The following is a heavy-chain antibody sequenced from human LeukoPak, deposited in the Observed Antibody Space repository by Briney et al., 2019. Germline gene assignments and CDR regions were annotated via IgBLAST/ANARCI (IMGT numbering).Heavy chain of an antibody. CDR2: ISSSSSYI. Sequence: GGSLRLSCAASGFTFSSYSMNWVRQAPGKGLEWVSSISSSSSYINYADSVKGRFTISRDNAKNSLYLQMNSLRAEDTAVYYCAGRGYYRYYFDYWGQETLVTVSS. D-gene: IGHD3-3*01. CDR3: AGRGYYRYYFDY. V-gene: IGHV3-21*01. J-gene: IGHJ4*02. CDR1: GFTFSSYS.